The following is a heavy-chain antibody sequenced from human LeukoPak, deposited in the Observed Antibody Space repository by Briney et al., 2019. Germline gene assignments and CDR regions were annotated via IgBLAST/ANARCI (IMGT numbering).Heavy chain of an antibody. V-gene: IGHV4-34*01. CDR1: GGSFSGYY. D-gene: IGHD2-21*01. J-gene: IGHJ4*02. CDR2: INHSGST. Sequence: SETLSLTCAVYGGSFSGYYWSWIRQPPGNGLEWIGEINHSGSTNYNPSLKSRVTISVDTSKNQFSLKLSSVTAADTAVYYCARGRSVAGRGGDFDHWGQGTLVTVSS. CDR3: ARGRSVAGRGGDFDH.